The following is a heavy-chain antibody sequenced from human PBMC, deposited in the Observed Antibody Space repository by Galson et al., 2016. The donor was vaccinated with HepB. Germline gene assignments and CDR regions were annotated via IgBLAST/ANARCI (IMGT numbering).Heavy chain of an antibody. J-gene: IGHJ6*02. Sequence: LRLSCAASGFTFSTYWMSWVRQAPGKGLEWVANIKPDGSDKYYVDSVKGRFTISRDNAKNSLYLQMNSLRAEDTAVYYCASWSYGMDVWGQRTTVTVSS. CDR3: ASWSYGMDV. CDR2: IKPDGSDK. V-gene: IGHV3-7*03. CDR1: GFTFSTYW.